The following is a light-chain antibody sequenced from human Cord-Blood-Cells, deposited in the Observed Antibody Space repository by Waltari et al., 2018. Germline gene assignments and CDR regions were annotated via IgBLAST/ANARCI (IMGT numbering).Light chain of an antibody. V-gene: IGLV2-14*01. Sequence: QSALTQPASVSGSPGQSVPLSCTGTSSDGGGYHHVSWYQQHPGKAPKLMIYDVSKRPSGVSNRFSGSKSGNTASLTISGLQAEDEADYYCSSYTSSSTWVFGGGTKLTVL. CDR3: SSYTSSSTWV. CDR2: DVS. J-gene: IGLJ3*02. CDR1: SSDGGGYHH.